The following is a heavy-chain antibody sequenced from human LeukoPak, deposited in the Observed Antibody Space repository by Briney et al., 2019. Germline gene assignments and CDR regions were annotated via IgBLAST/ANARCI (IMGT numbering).Heavy chain of an antibody. CDR3: ARDPEGYYYGSGKPYYYGMDV. Sequence: GGSQRLSCAASGFTFRTYNMNWVRQAPGKGLEWVSSISGSSAYIYYADSVKGRFTISRDNAKNSLYLQMNSLRAEDTAIYYCARDPEGYYYGSGKPYYYGMDVWGQGTTVSVSS. D-gene: IGHD3-10*01. CDR2: ISGSSAYI. V-gene: IGHV3-21*01. CDR1: GFTFRTYN. J-gene: IGHJ6*02.